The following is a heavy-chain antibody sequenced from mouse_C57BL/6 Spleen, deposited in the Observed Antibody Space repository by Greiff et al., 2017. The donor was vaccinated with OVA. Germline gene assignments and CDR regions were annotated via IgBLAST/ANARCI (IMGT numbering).Heavy chain of an antibody. D-gene: IGHD2-1*01. CDR3: ARDAEGASGYGNYFDY. J-gene: IGHJ2*01. Sequence: EVQLVESGPGLVKPSQSLSLTCSVTGYSITSGYYWNWIRQFPGNKLEWMGYISYDGSNNYNPSLKNRISITRDTSKNQFFLKLNSVTTEDTATYYCARDAEGASGYGNYFDYWGQGTTLTVSS. CDR1: GYSITSGYY. CDR2: ISYDGSN. V-gene: IGHV3-6*01.